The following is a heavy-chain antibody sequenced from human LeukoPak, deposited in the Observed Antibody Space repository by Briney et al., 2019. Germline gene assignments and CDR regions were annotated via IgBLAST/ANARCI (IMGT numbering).Heavy chain of an antibody. Sequence: EGSLRLSCAASGFTFSSYAMSWVRQAPGKGLEWVSAISGSGGSTYYADSVKGRFTISRDNSKNTLYLQMNSLRAEDTAVYYCAKNQYQLPGLQDYWGQGTLVTVSS. CDR3: AKNQYQLPGLQDY. CDR1: GFTFSSYA. D-gene: IGHD2-2*01. J-gene: IGHJ4*02. V-gene: IGHV3-23*01. CDR2: ISGSGGST.